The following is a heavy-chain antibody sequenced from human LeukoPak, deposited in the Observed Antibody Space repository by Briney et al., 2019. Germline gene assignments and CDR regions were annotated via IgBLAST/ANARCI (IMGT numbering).Heavy chain of an antibody. CDR2: IYTGGGT. Sequence: SEALSLTCTVSGGSINTYYWSWIRQPAGTGLEWIGRIYTGGGTNYNPSLKSRVTMSVDTSKNQISLKVSSVTAAETAVYYCARRKSSGWYFDYWGQGILVTVSS. CDR3: ARRKSSGWYFDY. CDR1: GGSINTYY. D-gene: IGHD6-19*01. J-gene: IGHJ4*02. V-gene: IGHV4-4*07.